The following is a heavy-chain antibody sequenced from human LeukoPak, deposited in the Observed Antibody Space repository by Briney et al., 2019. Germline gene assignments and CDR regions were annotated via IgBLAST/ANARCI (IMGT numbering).Heavy chain of an antibody. CDR2: ISAYNGNT. V-gene: IGHV1-18*01. CDR3: ARDPNLYGSGSSTYNWFDP. Sequence: AAVKVSCKASGYTFTSYGISWVRQAPGQGLDWMGWISAYNGNTNYAQMLQGRVTMTTDTSTSTAYMELRSLRSDDTAVYYCARDPNLYGSGSSTYNWFDPWGQGTLVTVSS. CDR1: GYTFTSYG. J-gene: IGHJ5*02. D-gene: IGHD3-10*01.